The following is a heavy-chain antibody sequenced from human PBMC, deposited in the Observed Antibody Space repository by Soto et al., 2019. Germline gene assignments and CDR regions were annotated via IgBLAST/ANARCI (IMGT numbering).Heavy chain of an antibody. CDR2: MNPDSGHT. CDR1: GYTFTSYD. Sequence: QVQLVQSGAEVRTPGASVKVSCKASGYTFTSYDINWVRQATGQGPEWMGWMNPDSGHTGYVQKFQGRVTMTRNTAISTAHMELSSLRSEDTAVYYCARSVGGSNVNFDYWGQGTLVTVSS. CDR3: ARSVGGSNVNFDY. D-gene: IGHD3-10*01. V-gene: IGHV1-8*01. J-gene: IGHJ4*02.